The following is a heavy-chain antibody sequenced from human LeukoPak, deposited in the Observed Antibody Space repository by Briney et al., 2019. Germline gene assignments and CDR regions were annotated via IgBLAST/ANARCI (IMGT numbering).Heavy chain of an antibody. CDR3: TRDTWIQLYLPDQ. CDR2: ISSSGGTI. Sequence: GGSLRLSCAASGFSFSDHYMSWIRQAPGKGLEWISCISSSGGTINYADSVRGRFTISRDNAKSSLYLQMNSLRAEDTAVYYCTRDTWIQLYLPDQWGQGTLVTVSS. V-gene: IGHV3-11*01. CDR1: GFSFSDHY. D-gene: IGHD5-18*01. J-gene: IGHJ4*02.